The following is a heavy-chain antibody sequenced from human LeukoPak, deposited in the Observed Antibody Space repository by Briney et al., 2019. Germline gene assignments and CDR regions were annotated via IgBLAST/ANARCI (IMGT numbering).Heavy chain of an antibody. CDR3: AKDLSYTSGASDH. CDR2: ITDDGYNT. Sequence: GGSLRLSCAASGFTFSAFAMTWVRQAPGKGLEWVSTITDDGYNTYSADSVKGRITFSRDNSKNTLSLQLRSLRAEDTAVYYCAKDLSYTSGASDHWGQGTLVTISS. V-gene: IGHV3-23*01. D-gene: IGHD6-19*01. CDR1: GFTFSAFA. J-gene: IGHJ4*02.